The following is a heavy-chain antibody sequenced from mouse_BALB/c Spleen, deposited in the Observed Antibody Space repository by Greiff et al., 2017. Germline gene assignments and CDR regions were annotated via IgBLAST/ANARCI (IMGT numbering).Heavy chain of an antibody. V-gene: IGHV1S26*01. Sequence: VQLQQSGAELVKPGASVKLSCTASGFNIKDTYMHWVKQRPGQGLEWIGYINPSTGYTEYNQKFKDKATLTADKSSSTAYMQLSSLTSEDSAVYYCARSPRLLPFDYWGQGTTLTVSS. D-gene: IGHD1-1*01. CDR3: ARSPRLLPFDY. J-gene: IGHJ2*01. CDR1: GFNIKDTY. CDR2: INPSTGYT.